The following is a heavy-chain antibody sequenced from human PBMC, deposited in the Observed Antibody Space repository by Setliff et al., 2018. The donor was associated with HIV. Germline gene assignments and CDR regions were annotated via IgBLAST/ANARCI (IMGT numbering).Heavy chain of an antibody. J-gene: IGHJ2*01. CDR1: EYTFTDYF. Sequence: GASVKVSCKASEYTFTDYFIHWVRQAPGQGLEWMGWISPIFGTANYAQKFQGRVTITADESTSTAYMELSSLRSEDTAVYYCARGPQVYYDSSGSTSLGYFDLWGRGTLVTVSS. V-gene: IGHV1-69*13. CDR2: ISPIFGTA. CDR3: ARGPQVYYDSSGSTSLGYFDL. D-gene: IGHD3-22*01.